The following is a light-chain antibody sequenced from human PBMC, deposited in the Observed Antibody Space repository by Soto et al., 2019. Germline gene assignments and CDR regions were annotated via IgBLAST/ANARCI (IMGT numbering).Light chain of an antibody. CDR1: QSVLYSSNNKNY. CDR2: WAS. CDR3: QQYYSTPPT. Sequence: DIVMTQSPDSLAVSLGERATINCKSSQSVLYSSNNKNYLAWYQQKLGQPPKLLIYWASTRESGVPDRFSGSGSGTEFTLTISSLQAEDVAVYYCQQYYSTPPTFGQGTKVEIK. J-gene: IGKJ1*01. V-gene: IGKV4-1*01.